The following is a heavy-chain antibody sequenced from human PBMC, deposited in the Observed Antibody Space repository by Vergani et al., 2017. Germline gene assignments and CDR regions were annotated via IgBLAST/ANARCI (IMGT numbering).Heavy chain of an antibody. J-gene: IGHJ4*02. CDR2: INHSGST. Sequence: QVQLQQWGAGLLKPSETLSLTCAVYGGSFSGYYWSWIRQPPGKGLEWIGEINHSGSTNYNPSLKSRVTISVETSKNQFALKLSSVTAADTAVYYCARGVDTATPDYWGQGTLVTVSS. CDR1: GGSFSGYY. V-gene: IGHV4-34*01. CDR3: ARGVDTATPDY. D-gene: IGHD5-18*01.